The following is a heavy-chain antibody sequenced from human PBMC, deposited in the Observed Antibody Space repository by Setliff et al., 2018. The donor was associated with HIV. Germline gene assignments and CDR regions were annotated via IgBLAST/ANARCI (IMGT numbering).Heavy chain of an antibody. J-gene: IGHJ4*02. CDR3: AQLGMVDDFDY. D-gene: IGHD1-1*01. CDR2: IYYSGST. Sequence: LSLTCTVSGDPVSSRSYYWSWIRQPPGKGLEWIGYIYYSGSTNYNPSLKSRVTISVDTSKNHFSLKLRSVTAADTAVYYCAQLGMVDDFDYWGQGTLVTVSS. V-gene: IGHV4-61*03. CDR1: GDPVSSRSYY.